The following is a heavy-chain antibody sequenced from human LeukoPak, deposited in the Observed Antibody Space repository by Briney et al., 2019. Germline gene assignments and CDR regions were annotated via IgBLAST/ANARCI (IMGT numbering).Heavy chain of an antibody. CDR2: INPSGGST. J-gene: IGHJ4*02. D-gene: IGHD3-22*01. Sequence: ASVKVSCKASGYTFTSYYMHWVRQAPGQGLEWMGIINPSGGSTSYAQKFQGRVTMTRDTSTSIVYMELSSLRSEDTAVYYCAREGYYYDSSGTYLYWGQGTLVTVSS. CDR1: GYTFTSYY. V-gene: IGHV1-46*01. CDR3: AREGYYYDSSGTYLY.